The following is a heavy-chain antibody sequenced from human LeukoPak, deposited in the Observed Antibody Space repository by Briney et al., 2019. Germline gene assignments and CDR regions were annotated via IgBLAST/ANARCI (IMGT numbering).Heavy chain of an antibody. V-gene: IGHV1-2*06. Sequence: EAPVKVSCKASGYTFTGYYMHWVRQAPGQGLEWMGRINPNSGGTNYAQKFQGRVTMTRDTSISTAYMELSSLRSEDTAVYYCARKNYGSNRWFDPWGQGTLVTVSS. CDR1: GYTFTGYY. CDR2: INPNSGGT. J-gene: IGHJ5*02. CDR3: ARKNYGSNRWFDP. D-gene: IGHD4/OR15-4a*01.